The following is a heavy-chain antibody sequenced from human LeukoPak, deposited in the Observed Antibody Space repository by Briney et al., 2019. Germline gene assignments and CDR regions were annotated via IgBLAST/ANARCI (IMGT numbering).Heavy chain of an antibody. D-gene: IGHD3-3*01. J-gene: IGHJ6*02. V-gene: IGHV3-7*03. CDR3: ARAPILGARDYYGMDV. Sequence: GRSLRLSCAASGFTFSSYWMSWVRQAPGKGLEWVANIKQDGSEKYYVDSVKGRFTISRDNAKNSLYLQMNSLRAEDTAVYYCARAPILGARDYYGMDVWGQGTTVTVSS. CDR1: GFTFSSYW. CDR2: IKQDGSEK.